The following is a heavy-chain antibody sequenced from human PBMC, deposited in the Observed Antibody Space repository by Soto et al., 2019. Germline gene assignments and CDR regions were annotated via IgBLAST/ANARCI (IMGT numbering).Heavy chain of an antibody. CDR1: GYTFTSSY. Sequence: QVPLVQSGAEVKKPWAPVQVSCKASGYTFTSSYMHWVRQAPGQGREWMGIINPSGGTTRYAQKCHGSVTMTRDTSTRTVKMELSRLRSDDTAVYYCARVSDIVLFPDAINGYYYYGMDVWGQGTTVTVSS. CDR2: INPSGGTT. D-gene: IGHD2-2*01. J-gene: IGHJ6*02. V-gene: IGHV1-46*01. CDR3: ARVSDIVLFPDAINGYYYYGMDV.